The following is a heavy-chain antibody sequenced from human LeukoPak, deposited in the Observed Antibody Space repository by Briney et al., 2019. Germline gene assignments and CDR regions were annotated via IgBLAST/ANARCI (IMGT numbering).Heavy chain of an antibody. V-gene: IGHV4-61*08. Sequence: SQTLSLTCTVSGGSISSGGYYWSWIRQPPGKGLEWIGYIYYSGSTNYNPSLKSRVTISVDTSKNQSSLKLSSVTAADTAVYYCARETGLRAHFDYWGQGTLVTVSS. CDR3: ARETGLRAHFDY. D-gene: IGHD4-17*01. CDR2: IYYSGST. CDR1: GGSISSGGYY. J-gene: IGHJ4*02.